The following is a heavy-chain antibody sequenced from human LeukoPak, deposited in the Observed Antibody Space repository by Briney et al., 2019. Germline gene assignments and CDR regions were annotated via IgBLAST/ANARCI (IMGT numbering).Heavy chain of an antibody. CDR1: GGSISSYY. D-gene: IGHD6-13*01. CDR2: IYYSGST. J-gene: IGHJ4*02. CDR3: AGGYTGYSSSWYYFDY. V-gene: IGHV4-59*01. Sequence: SETLSLTCTVSGGSISSYYWSWIRQPPGKGLEWIGYIYYSGSTNYNPSLKSRVTISVDTSKNQFSLKLSSVTAADTAVYYCAGGYTGYSSSWYYFDYWGQGTLVTVSS.